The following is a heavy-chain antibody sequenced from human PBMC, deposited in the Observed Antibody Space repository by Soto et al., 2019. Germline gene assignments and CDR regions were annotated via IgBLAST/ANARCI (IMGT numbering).Heavy chain of an antibody. CDR3: ARETGENWTYEAH. Sequence: PSETLSLTCRVSCAYISDFSWSWIRQPAGKGLEWIGRITINGNTQKNPSFKSRVTMSIDTSRNHFSLNLHSATAADTALYYCARETGENWTYEAHWGPGTLVTVSS. CDR1: CAYISDFS. J-gene: IGHJ1*01. V-gene: IGHV4-4*07. CDR2: ITINGNT. D-gene: IGHD1-7*01.